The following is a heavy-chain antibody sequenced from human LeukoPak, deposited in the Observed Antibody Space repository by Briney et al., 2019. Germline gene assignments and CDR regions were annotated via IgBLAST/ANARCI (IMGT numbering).Heavy chain of an antibody. D-gene: IGHD3-22*01. Sequence: GASVKVSCKASGYTFTSYGISWVRQAPGQGLEWMGWISAYNGNTNYAQKLQGRVTMTTDTSTSTAYMELRSLRSDDTAVYYCARDPWSFGYYDSSGYLGFDYWGQGTLVTVSS. CDR3: ARDPWSFGYYDSSGYLGFDY. J-gene: IGHJ4*02. CDR1: GYTFTSYG. CDR2: ISAYNGNT. V-gene: IGHV1-18*01.